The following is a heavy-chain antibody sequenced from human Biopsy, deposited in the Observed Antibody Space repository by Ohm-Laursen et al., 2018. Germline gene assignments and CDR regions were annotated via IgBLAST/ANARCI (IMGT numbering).Heavy chain of an antibody. D-gene: IGHD1-7*01. CDR2: LNPVSGNS. J-gene: IGHJ5*02. V-gene: IGHV1-8*01. CDR1: GYTFTSYG. Sequence: ASVKPSRQASGYTFTSYGITWARQASRHGPEWIGWLNPVSGNSNFGQKFRGRVTVTSDTSISTAYMELSGLTSDETATYYCGRAVRNQLLTDPWGQGTLVTVTS. CDR3: GRAVRNQLLTDP.